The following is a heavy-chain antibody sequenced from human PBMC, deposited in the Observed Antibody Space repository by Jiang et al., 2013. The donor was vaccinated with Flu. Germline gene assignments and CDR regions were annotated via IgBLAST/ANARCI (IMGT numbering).Heavy chain of an antibody. J-gene: IGHJ4*02. D-gene: IGHD2-2*01. CDR1: SYY. CDR2: INPSGGST. Sequence: SYYMHWVRQAPGQGLEWMGIINPSGGSTSYAQKFQGRVTMTRDTSTSTVYMELSSLRSEDTAVYYCARVQGYCSSTSCYAFDYWGQGTLVTVSS. CDR3: ARVQGYCSSTSCYAFDY. V-gene: IGHV1-46*01.